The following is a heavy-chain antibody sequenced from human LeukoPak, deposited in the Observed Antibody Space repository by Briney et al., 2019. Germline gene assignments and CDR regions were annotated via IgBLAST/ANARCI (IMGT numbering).Heavy chain of an antibody. CDR3: ARDQALTTELTQYFQH. V-gene: IGHV1-18*04. CDR1: GHTFTDYY. CDR2: ISAYNGYT. Sequence: ASVKVSCKTSGHTFTDYYIHWVRQAPGQGLEWMGWISAYNGYTNYAQKFQFRVTMTTDTSTSTAYMELRRLTSDDTAVYYCARDQALTTELTQYFQHWGQGTLVTVSS. D-gene: IGHD4-11*01. J-gene: IGHJ1*01.